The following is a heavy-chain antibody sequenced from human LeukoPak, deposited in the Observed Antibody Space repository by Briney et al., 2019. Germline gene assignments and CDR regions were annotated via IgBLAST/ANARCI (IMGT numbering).Heavy chain of an antibody. Sequence: GGSLRLSGAGSGFTVSSYWMIWVRQAPGKGLEWVANIKQEGNEKYHVDSVKGRFTISRDNAKNSLYLQMNSLRVEDTAVSYCARAVDDYVWGSYRPPGHWGQGTLVTVSS. V-gene: IGHV3-7*05. CDR3: ARAVDDYVWGSYRPPGH. CDR1: GFTVSSYW. D-gene: IGHD3-16*02. J-gene: IGHJ4*02. CDR2: IKQEGNEK.